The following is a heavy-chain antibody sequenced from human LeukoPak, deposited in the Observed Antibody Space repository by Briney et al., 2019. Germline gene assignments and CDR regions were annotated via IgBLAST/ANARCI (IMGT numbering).Heavy chain of an antibody. V-gene: IGHV4-4*07. CDR2: IYTSGSN. Sequence: PSETLSLTCTVSGGSISNYYWSWIRQPAGKGLEWIGRIYTSGSNNYNPSLKSRVTMSVDTSKNQFSLNLSSVTAADTAVYYCARLTKNDSGSFRFGRKKRGYMDVWGKGTTVTISS. CDR1: GGSISNYY. J-gene: IGHJ6*03. CDR3: ARLTKNDSGSFRFGRKKRGYMDV. D-gene: IGHD3-10*01.